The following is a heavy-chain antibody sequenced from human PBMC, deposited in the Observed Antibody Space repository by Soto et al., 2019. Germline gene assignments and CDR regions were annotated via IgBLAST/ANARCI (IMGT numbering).Heavy chain of an antibody. CDR2: IYYSGST. V-gene: IGHV4-31*03. Sequence: SETLSLTCTVSGGSISSGGYYWSWIRQHPGEGLEWIGYIYYSGSTYYNPSLKSRVTISVDTSKNQFSLKLSSVTAADTAVYYCAREGRGYCSSTSCSQPHYYYYYGMDVWGQGTTVTVSS. CDR1: GGSISSGGYY. J-gene: IGHJ6*02. CDR3: AREGRGYCSSTSCSQPHYYYYYGMDV. D-gene: IGHD2-2*01.